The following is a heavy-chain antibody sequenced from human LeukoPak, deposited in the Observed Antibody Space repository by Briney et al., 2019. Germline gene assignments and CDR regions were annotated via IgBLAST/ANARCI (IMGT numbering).Heavy chain of an antibody. D-gene: IGHD3-9*01. CDR1: GGTFSSYT. CDR3: ARAAYYDILTGHTPSFDP. J-gene: IGHJ5*02. V-gene: IGHV1-69*02. CDR2: IIPILGIA. Sequence: SVKVSCKASGGTFSSYTISWVRQAPGQGLEWVGRIIPILGIANYAQKFQGRVTITADKSTSTAYMELSSLRSEDTAVYYCARAAYYDILTGHTPSFDPWGQGTLVTVSS.